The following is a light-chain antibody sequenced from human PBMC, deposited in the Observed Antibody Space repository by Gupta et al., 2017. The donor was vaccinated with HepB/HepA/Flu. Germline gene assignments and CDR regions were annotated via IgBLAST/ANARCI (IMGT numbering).Light chain of an antibody. J-gene: IGLJ2*01. CDR2: DVN. CDR1: SSDINDSNY. Sequence: QSALTQPASVSGSPGQSITISCTGTSSDINDSNYVSWYQQHPGKAPKLIIYDVNNRPSGVSNRFSGSKSGNTASLTISGLQAEDEADYYCSSYTSSSSVFGGGTKLTV. CDR3: SSYTSSSSV. V-gene: IGLV2-14*03.